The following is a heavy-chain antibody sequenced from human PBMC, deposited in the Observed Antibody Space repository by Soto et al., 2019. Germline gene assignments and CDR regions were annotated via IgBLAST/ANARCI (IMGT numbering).Heavy chain of an antibody. CDR2: FDPVNSGA. V-gene: IGHV5-51*01. Sequence: GESLKISCKGLGYSFSTYWIGCVRQVPGKGLEWMGIFDPVNSGARYSPSFQGQVVISADKSVTTASLQWSSLRASDTAVYYCARRTSTTASRHYFDFWGQVTLVTGSS. CDR3: ARRTSTTASRHYFDF. J-gene: IGHJ4*02. CDR1: GYSFSTYW. D-gene: IGHD2-2*01.